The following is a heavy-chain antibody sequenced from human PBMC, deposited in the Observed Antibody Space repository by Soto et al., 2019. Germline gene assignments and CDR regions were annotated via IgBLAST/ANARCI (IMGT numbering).Heavy chain of an antibody. V-gene: IGHV4-61*01. CDR1: GGSVSSGTYY. D-gene: IGHD1-7*01. Sequence: QVQLQESGPGLVTPSETLSLTCTVSGGSVSSGTYYWSWIRQPPGKGLEWSGYISSRGRTNYNPSLKSRVTISVDTSKNQCYLKLTSVTAADTDVYYCAMAGNYRYFDAWGQGTLGTVSS. J-gene: IGHJ4*02. CDR3: AMAGNYRYFDA. CDR2: ISSRGRT.